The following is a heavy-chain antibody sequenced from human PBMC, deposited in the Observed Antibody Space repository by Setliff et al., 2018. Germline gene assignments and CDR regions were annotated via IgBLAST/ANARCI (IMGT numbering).Heavy chain of an antibody. J-gene: IGHJ4*02. Sequence: SETLSLTCAVYGASFSGTYCSWIRQSPGKGLEWIGEINHTGSPNWIGEINHSGSPDYNPSLRSRVTMSVDTSKNQFSLKLTSVTAADTAVYYCRVWVDMIEVDSWAQGTLVTVSS. CDR2: INHSGSP. CDR3: RVWVDMIEVDS. V-gene: IGHV4-34*01. CDR1: GASFSGTY. D-gene: IGHD3-22*01.